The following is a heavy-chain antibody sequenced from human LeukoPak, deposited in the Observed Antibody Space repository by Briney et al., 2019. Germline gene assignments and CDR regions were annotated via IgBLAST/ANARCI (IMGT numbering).Heavy chain of an antibody. CDR3: ARDGVPQGYYDSPFLFDL. D-gene: IGHD3-22*01. CDR2: IYYSGST. V-gene: IGHV4-59*12. CDR1: GGSISSYY. J-gene: IGHJ2*01. Sequence: PSETLSLTCTVSGGSISSYYWSWIRQPPGKGLEWIGYIYYSGSTNYNSSLKSRVTISVDTSKNQFSLKLSSVTAADTAVYYCARDGVPQGYYDSPFLFDLWGRGTLVTVSS.